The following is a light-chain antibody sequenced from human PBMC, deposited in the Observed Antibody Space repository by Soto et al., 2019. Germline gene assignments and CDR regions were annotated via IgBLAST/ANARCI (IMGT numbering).Light chain of an antibody. CDR2: GAS. J-gene: IGKJ3*01. V-gene: IGKV3-20*01. CDR1: QSVTSSY. Sequence: EIVLTQSPGTLSLSPGERATLSCRASQSVTSSYLAWYRQKPGQAPRLLIYGASSRATGIPYRFSGSVSGTDFTLTISRLEPEDFAVYYCQQYGTSPLTFGPGTKVDIK. CDR3: QQYGTSPLT.